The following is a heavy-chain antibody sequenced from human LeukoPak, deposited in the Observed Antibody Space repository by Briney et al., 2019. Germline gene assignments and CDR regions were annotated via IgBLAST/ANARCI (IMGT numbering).Heavy chain of an antibody. CDR1: GFTFSSYA. D-gene: IGHD5-24*01. V-gene: IGHV3-30-3*01. CDR3: AREPAGYNFDY. CDR2: ISYDGSNK. J-gene: IGHJ4*02. Sequence: PGRSLRLSCAASGFTFSSYAMHWVRQAPGKGLEWVAVISYDGSNKYYADSVKGRFTISRDNAKNSLYLQMNSLRAEDTAVYYCAREPAGYNFDYWGQGTLVTVSS.